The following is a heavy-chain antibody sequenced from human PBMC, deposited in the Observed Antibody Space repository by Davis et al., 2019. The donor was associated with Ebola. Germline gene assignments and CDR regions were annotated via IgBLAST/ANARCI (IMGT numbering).Heavy chain of an antibody. Sequence: ASVQDSCKASACILTNYAIHWVRQARGQRLEWMGWVHGGNGDTKNLQRFQGRVTITTDTSASTVYLDLTSLRSDDTAVFYCARASFGYNSGWYADYWGPGSLVTVSS. V-gene: IGHV1-3*01. CDR2: VHGGNGDT. CDR1: ACILTNYA. CDR3: ARASFGYNSGWYADY. J-gene: IGHJ4*02. D-gene: IGHD6-19*01.